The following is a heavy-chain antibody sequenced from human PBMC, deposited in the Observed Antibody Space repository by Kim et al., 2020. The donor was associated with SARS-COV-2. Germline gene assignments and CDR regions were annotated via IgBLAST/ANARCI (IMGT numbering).Heavy chain of an antibody. V-gene: IGHV1-69*13. J-gene: IGHJ6*02. Sequence: SVKVSCKASGGTFSSYAISWVRQAPGQGLEWMGGIIPIFGTANYAQKFQGRVTITADESTSTAYMELSSLRSEDTAVYYCARDIRGSSSSWKYYYYGMDVWGQGTTVTVSS. CDR3: ARDIRGSSSSWKYYYYGMDV. CDR1: GGTFSSYA. D-gene: IGHD6-6*01. CDR2: IIPIFGTA.